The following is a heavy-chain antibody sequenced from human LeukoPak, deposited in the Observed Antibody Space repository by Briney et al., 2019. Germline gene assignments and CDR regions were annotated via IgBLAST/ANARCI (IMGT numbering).Heavy chain of an antibody. CDR2: IYYSGST. CDR3: ARAGIAVAGYYFDY. CDR1: GGSISRGGYY. V-gene: IGHV4-31*03. D-gene: IGHD6-19*01. Sequence: SQTLSLTCTVSGGSISRGGYYWSWIRQHPGKGLEWIGYIYYSGSTYYNPSLESRVTISVDTSKNQFSLKLSSVTAADTAVYYCARAGIAVAGYYFDYWGQGTLVTVSS. J-gene: IGHJ4*02.